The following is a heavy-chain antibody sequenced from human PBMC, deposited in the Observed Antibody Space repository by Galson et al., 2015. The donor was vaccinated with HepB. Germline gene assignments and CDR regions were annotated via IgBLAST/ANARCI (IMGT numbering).Heavy chain of an antibody. J-gene: IGHJ3*02. CDR3: ARDNPPYSSGWYRSKNAFDI. CDR1: GFTFSSYS. V-gene: IGHV3-48*04. Sequence: SLRLSCAASGFTFSSYSMNWVRQAPGKGLEWVSYISSSSSTIYYADSVKGRFTISRDNAKNSLYLQMNSLRAEDTAVHYCARDNPPYSSGWYRSKNAFDIWGQGTMVTVSS. CDR2: ISSSSSTI. D-gene: IGHD6-19*01.